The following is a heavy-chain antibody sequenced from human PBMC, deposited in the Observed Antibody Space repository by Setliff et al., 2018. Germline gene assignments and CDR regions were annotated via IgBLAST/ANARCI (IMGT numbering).Heavy chain of an antibody. Sequence: PGGSLRLSCAASGFTFSSYAMSWVRQAPGKGLEWVSAISGSGGSTYYAASVKGRFTISRDNSKNTLYLQMNSLRAEDTAVYYCAKGRYYYDSRGGYFDYWGQGTLVTVSS. CDR2: ISGSGGST. D-gene: IGHD3-22*01. CDR1: GFTFSSYA. J-gene: IGHJ4*02. CDR3: AKGRYYYDSRGGYFDY. V-gene: IGHV3-23*01.